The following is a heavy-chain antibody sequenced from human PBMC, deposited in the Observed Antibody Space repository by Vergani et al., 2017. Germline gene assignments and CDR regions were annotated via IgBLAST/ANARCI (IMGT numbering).Heavy chain of an antibody. Sequence: QLQLQESGSGLVKPSQTLSLTCAVSGGSISSGGYSWSWIRQPPGKGLEWIGYIYHSGSTYYNPSLKSRVTISVDTSKNQFSLKLSSVTAADTAVYYCALTTTVTPHGDYYYMDVWGKGTTVTVSS. V-gene: IGHV4-30-2*02. CDR3: ALTTTVTPHGDYYYMDV. J-gene: IGHJ6*03. D-gene: IGHD4-17*01. CDR1: GGSISSGGYS. CDR2: IYHSGST.